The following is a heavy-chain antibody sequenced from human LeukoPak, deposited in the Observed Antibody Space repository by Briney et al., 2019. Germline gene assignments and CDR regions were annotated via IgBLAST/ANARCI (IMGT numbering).Heavy chain of an antibody. D-gene: IGHD6-19*01. V-gene: IGHV3-23*01. CDR1: GFTFSSYG. Sequence: PGGSLRLSCAASGFTFSSYGMSWVRQAPGKGLEWVSAISGSGGSTYYADSVKGRFTISRDNSKNTLYLQMNSLRAEDTAVYYCAKDLGSGWYHLLYYYYYMDVWGKGTTVTVSS. J-gene: IGHJ6*03. CDR2: ISGSGGST. CDR3: AKDLGSGWYHLLYYYYYMDV.